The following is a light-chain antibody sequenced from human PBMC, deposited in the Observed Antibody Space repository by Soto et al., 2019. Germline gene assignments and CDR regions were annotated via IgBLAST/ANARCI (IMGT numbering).Light chain of an antibody. Sequence: QSVLTQPASVSGSPGQSVTISCTGTSSDFGSYKFVSWYQHHPGKVPKVIIYETSKRPSGVSDRFSGSKSGNTASLTISGLQAEDEADYYCCSYAGSYTFDVFGTGTKVTVL. CDR1: SSDFGSYKF. J-gene: IGLJ1*01. V-gene: IGLV2-23*02. CDR3: CSYAGSYTFDV. CDR2: ETS.